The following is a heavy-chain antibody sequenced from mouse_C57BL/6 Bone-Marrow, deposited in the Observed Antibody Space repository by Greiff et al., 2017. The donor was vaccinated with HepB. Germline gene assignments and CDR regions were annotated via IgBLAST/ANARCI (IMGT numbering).Heavy chain of an antibody. CDR3: ARLTTVVATDAMDY. Sequence: EVHLVESGGDLVKPGGSLKLSCAASGFTFSSYGMSWVRQTPDKRLEWVATISSGGSYTYYPDSVKGRFTISRDNAKNTLYLQMSSLKSEDTAMYYCARLTTVVATDAMDYWGQGTSVTVSS. CDR1: GFTFSSYG. CDR2: ISSGGSYT. V-gene: IGHV5-6*01. D-gene: IGHD1-1*01. J-gene: IGHJ4*01.